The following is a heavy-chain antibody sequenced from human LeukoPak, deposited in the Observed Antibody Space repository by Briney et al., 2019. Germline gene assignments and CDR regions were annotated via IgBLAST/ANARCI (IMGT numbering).Heavy chain of an antibody. Sequence: PSKTLSLTCTVSGGSIIGYYLSWIRQPPGKGVEWIGSIYYSGSTNYNPSLKSRVTISVETSKNQFSLKLSSVTAADTAVYYCARYANSPYYYYAMDVWGQGTTVTVSS. J-gene: IGHJ6*02. CDR3: ARYANSPYYYYAMDV. CDR1: GGSIIGYY. V-gene: IGHV4-59*12. CDR2: IYYSGST. D-gene: IGHD4/OR15-4a*01.